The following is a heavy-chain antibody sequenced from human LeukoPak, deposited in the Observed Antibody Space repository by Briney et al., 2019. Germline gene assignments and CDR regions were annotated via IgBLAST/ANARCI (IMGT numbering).Heavy chain of an antibody. CDR3: ARVARWGDYIFDY. J-gene: IGHJ4*02. V-gene: IGHV3-11*01. Sequence: GGSLRLSCAASGLTFSDYYMSRIRQAPGKGLEWVSYISSSGSTIYYADSVKGRFTISRDNAKNSLYLQMNSLRAEDTAVYYCARVARWGDYIFDYWGQGTLVTVSS. D-gene: IGHD4-17*01. CDR1: GLTFSDYY. CDR2: ISSSGSTI.